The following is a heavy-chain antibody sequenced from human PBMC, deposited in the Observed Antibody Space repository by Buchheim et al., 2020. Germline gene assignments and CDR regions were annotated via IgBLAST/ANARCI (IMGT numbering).Heavy chain of an antibody. CDR3: ARENEAVAGTGLDF. Sequence: QVHLVESGGGVVQPGRSLRLSCAASGFNFSSYVIHWVRQAPGKGLEWVALISYDGTNKYYADYVKGRFTISRDTSKNTLYLEMNSLRDEDTSVYYCARENEAVAGTGLDFWGQG. CDR1: GFNFSSYV. V-gene: IGHV3-30-3*01. J-gene: IGHJ4*02. CDR2: ISYDGTNK. D-gene: IGHD6-19*01.